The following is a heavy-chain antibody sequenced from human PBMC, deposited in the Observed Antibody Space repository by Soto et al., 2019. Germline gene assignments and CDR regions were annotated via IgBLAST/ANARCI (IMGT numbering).Heavy chain of an antibody. CDR3: AAKSGYGEDNWFDP. D-gene: IGHD3-3*01. CDR1: GGTFSSYA. Sequence: SVKVSCKASGGTFSSYAISWVRQAPGQGLEWMGRIIPILGIANYAQKFQGRVTITADKSTSTAYMELSSLRSEDTAVYYCAAKSGYGEDNWFDPWGQGTLVTVSS. J-gene: IGHJ5*02. CDR2: IIPILGIA. V-gene: IGHV1-69*04.